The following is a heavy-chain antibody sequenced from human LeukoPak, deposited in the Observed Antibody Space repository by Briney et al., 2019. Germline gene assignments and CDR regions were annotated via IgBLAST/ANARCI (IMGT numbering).Heavy chain of an antibody. J-gene: IGHJ6*02. CDR1: GFTFSSYA. V-gene: IGHV3-23*01. Sequence: GGSLRLSCAASGFTFSSYAMSWVRQAPGKGLEWVSAISGSGGSTYYADSVKGRFTISRDNSKNTLYLQMNSLRAEDTAVYYCAKEGKEYYDYVWGSYRPPNYYYGMDVWGQGTTVTVSS. CDR2: ISGSGGST. CDR3: AKEGKEYYDYVWGSYRPPNYYYGMDV. D-gene: IGHD3-16*02.